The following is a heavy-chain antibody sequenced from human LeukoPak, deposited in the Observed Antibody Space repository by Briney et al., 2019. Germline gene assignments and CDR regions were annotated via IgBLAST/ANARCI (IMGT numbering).Heavy chain of an antibody. Sequence: GGSLRLSCAASGFTVSSNYMSWVRQAPGKGLEWVSVIYSGGSTYYADSVKGRFTISRENSKNTLYLQMNSLRVEDTAVYYCARDAGGYCSSTSCRYYFDYWGQGTLVTVSS. J-gene: IGHJ4*02. V-gene: IGHV3-53*01. CDR2: IYSGGST. CDR1: GFTVSSNY. CDR3: ARDAGGYCSSTSCRYYFDY. D-gene: IGHD2-2*01.